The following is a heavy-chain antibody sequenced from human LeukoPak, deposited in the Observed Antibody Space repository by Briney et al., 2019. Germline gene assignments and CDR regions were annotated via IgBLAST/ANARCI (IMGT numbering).Heavy chain of an antibody. J-gene: IGHJ3*02. CDR2: IYHSGST. Sequence: SETLSLTCAVSGYSISSGYYWGWIRQPPGKGLEWIGSIYHSGSTYYNPSLKSRVTISVDTSKNQFSLKLSSVTAADTAVYYCARSHMIVVVPGAFVIWGPGTMVTVSS. CDR3: ARSHMIVVVPGAFVI. V-gene: IGHV4-38-2*01. CDR1: GYSISSGYY. D-gene: IGHD3-22*01.